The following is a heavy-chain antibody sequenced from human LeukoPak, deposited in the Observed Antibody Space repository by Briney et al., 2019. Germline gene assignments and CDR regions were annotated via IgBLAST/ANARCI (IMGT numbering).Heavy chain of an antibody. D-gene: IGHD5-12*01. V-gene: IGHV1-18*01. CDR1: GYTFTSYG. CDR3: ARDSGYSGYVLFDY. Sequence: ASVKVSCKASGYTFTSYGISWVRQAPGQGLEWMGWISVYNGNTNYAQKLQGRVTMTTDTSTWTAYMELRSLRFDDTAVYYCARDSGYSGYVLFDYWGQGTLVTVSS. CDR2: ISVYNGNT. J-gene: IGHJ4*02.